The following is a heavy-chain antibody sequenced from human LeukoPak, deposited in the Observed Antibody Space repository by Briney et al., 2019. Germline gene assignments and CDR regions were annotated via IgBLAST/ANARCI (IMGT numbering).Heavy chain of an antibody. CDR3: ARQAVTTGWYFDY. CDR2: FNPSDGRA. V-gene: IGHV1-46*01. CDR1: GYTFTSYY. D-gene: IGHD4-17*01. Sequence: GASVKVSCKASGYTFTSYYLHWVRQAPGQGLEWMGIFNPSDGRATYTQKFQGRVTMTRDTSTSTVYMDLSSLRSDDTAVYYCARQAVTTGWYFDYWGQETLVAVSS. J-gene: IGHJ4*02.